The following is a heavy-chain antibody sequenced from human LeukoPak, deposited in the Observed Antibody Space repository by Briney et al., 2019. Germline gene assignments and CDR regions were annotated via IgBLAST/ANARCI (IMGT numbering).Heavy chain of an antibody. J-gene: IGHJ4*02. D-gene: IGHD3-22*01. V-gene: IGHV1-2*02. CDR1: GYTFTGYY. Sequence: ASVKVSCKASGYTFTGYYMHWVRQAPGQGLEWMGWINPNSGGTNYAQKFQGRVTMTRDTSISTAYMELSRLRSDDTAVYYCARGYYYDSSGPSDYWGQGTLVTVSS. CDR3: ARGYYYDSSGPSDY. CDR2: INPNSGGT.